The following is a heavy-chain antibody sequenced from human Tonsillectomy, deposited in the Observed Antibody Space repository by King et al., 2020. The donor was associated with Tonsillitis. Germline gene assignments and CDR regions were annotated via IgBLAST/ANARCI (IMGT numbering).Heavy chain of an antibody. CDR1: GYTFISYP. V-gene: IGHV1-3*01. Sequence: VQLVQSGAEVRTPGASVKVSCKASGYTFISYPMHWVRQAPGQRLEWLGWINAGNGNTKYSQKFQGRVSITRDTSASTAYMELSSLRSEDTAVYYCARGGSPITMIVVVNGGLFDYWGQGTLVTVSS. CDR3: ARGGSPITMIVVVNGGLFDY. J-gene: IGHJ4*02. D-gene: IGHD3-22*01. CDR2: INAGNGNT.